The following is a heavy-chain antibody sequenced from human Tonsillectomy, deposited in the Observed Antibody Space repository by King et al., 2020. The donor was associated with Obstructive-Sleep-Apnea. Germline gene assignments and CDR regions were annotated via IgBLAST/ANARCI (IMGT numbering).Heavy chain of an antibody. V-gene: IGHV4-39*01. CDR3: ARHNGYYDSSGYADAFDI. CDR2: IDYSGST. D-gene: IGHD3-22*01. Sequence: QLQESGPGLVKPSENLSLTCTVSGGSISSSSYYWGWIRQPPGKGLEWIGRIDYSGSTYYNPSLKSRVTISVDTAKNQFSLKLSSVTAADTAVYYCARHNGYYDSSGYADAFDIWGQGTMVTVSS. CDR1: GGSISSSSYY. J-gene: IGHJ3*02.